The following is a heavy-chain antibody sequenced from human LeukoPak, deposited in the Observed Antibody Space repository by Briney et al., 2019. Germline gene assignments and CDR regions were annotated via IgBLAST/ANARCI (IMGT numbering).Heavy chain of an antibody. J-gene: IGHJ4*02. CDR3: GRGHWNYVGWLSVRPFDY. CDR1: GFTFSSYA. V-gene: IGHV3-30-3*01. Sequence: PGRSLRLSCAASGFTFSSYAMHCVREPGGKGVEWGAVIAYEGSNKYYADSVKGRFTISRDNSKNTLYLQMNRLRAQDTAVYYCGRGHWNYVGWLSVRPFDYWGQGPLVSVFS. D-gene: IGHD1-7*01. CDR2: IAYEGSNK.